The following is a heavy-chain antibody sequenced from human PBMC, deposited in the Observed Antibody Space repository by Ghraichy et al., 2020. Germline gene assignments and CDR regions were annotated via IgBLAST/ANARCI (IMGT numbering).Heavy chain of an antibody. V-gene: IGHV3-74*03. Sequence: GGSLRLSCAASGFTFSSYWMYWVRQVPGKGLVWVSCVKNDGSTYADSVKGRFTISRDNAKNTLDLQMSSLSAEDTGMYYCARGGYQHALDVWGQGTTVTVSS. CDR2: VKNDGS. CDR1: GFTFSSYW. D-gene: IGHD2-2*01. CDR3: ARGGYQHALDV. J-gene: IGHJ6*02.